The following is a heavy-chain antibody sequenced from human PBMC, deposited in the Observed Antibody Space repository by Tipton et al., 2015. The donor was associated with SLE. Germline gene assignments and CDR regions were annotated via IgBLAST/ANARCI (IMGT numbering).Heavy chain of an antibody. CDR2: IRSKAHGGTT. D-gene: IGHD6-13*01. J-gene: IGHJ1*01. CDR1: GFTFGDYA. CDR3: TTNGSSWSFQH. V-gene: IGHV3-49*03. Sequence: SLRLSCTASGFTFGDYAMSWFRQAPGKGLEWVGFIRSKAHGGTTEYAASVKGRFTISRDDSKSIAYLQMNSLKTEDTAVYYCTTNGSSWSFQHWGQGTLVTVSS.